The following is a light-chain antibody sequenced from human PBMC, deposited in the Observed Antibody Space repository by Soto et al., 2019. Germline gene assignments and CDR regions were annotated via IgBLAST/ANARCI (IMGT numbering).Light chain of an antibody. J-gene: IGKJ2*01. CDR2: GAS. CDR3: QQYNNWPPYT. Sequence: EIVMTQSPATLSVSPGERATLSCRASQIISTNLAWYQQKPCQAPRLLIYGASTRATGIPARFSGSGSGTEFTLTISSLQSEDFAVYYCQQYNNWPPYTFGQGTKLEIK. CDR1: QIISTN. V-gene: IGKV3-15*01.